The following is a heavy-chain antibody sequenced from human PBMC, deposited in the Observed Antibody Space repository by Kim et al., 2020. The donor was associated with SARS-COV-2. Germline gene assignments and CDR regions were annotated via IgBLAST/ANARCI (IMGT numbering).Heavy chain of an antibody. CDR3: ARAPSGTFSPYYFDY. Sequence: GESLKISCKGSGYTFTSYWIGWVRQMPGKVLEWMGIIYPGDSDTKYSPSFQGQATISADWSITTAYLQWSSLKASDTAMYYCARAPSGTFSPYYFDYWGQGTLVTVSS. CDR2: IYPGDSDT. V-gene: IGHV5-51*01. D-gene: IGHD1-26*01. CDR1: GYTFTSYW. J-gene: IGHJ4*02.